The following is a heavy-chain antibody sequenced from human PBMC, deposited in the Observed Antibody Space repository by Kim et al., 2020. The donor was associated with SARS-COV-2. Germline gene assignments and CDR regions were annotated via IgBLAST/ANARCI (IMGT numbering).Heavy chain of an antibody. V-gene: IGHV1-3*01. CDR2: INADNGHT. CDR1: GYTFTSYH. CDR3: ARVSVTGIGYFHH. J-gene: IGHJ1*01. Sequence: ASVKVSCKASGYTFTSYHVHWVRQAPGQRLEWMGWINADNGHTKYSQKLQDRVTITRDTSASTTYVELSSLRFEDTAVYYCARVSVTGIGYFHHWGQGTPVTVSS. D-gene: IGHD2-21*02.